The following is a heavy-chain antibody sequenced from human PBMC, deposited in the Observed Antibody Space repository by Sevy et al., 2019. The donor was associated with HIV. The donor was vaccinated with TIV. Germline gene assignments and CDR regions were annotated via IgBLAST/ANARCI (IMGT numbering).Heavy chain of an antibody. Sequence: ASVKVSCKASGYTFTGYYMHWVRQAPGQGLEWMGWINPNSGGTNYAEKLQGRVTMTRDTSISTAYMELSRLRSDDTAVYYCARGDSSGYNFDYWGQGTLVTVSS. CDR2: INPNSGGT. CDR3: ARGDSSGYNFDY. CDR1: GYTFTGYY. J-gene: IGHJ4*02. V-gene: IGHV1-2*02. D-gene: IGHD3-22*01.